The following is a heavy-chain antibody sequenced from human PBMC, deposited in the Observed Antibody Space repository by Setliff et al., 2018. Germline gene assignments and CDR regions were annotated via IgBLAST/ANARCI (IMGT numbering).Heavy chain of an antibody. CDR1: GGSISSHY. D-gene: IGHD2-15*01. Sequence: KPSETLSLTCTVSGGSISSHYWTWIRQPAGKGLEWIGRLYTSGDTNYNPSLKSRVSMSLDTSKNQFSLKLSSVTAADTAVYYCARDRVVVLAGRRGFYFDYWVLRLSWSPSPQ. J-gene: IGHJ4*02. CDR3: ARDRVVVLAGRRGFYFDY. V-gene: IGHV4-4*07. CDR2: LYTSGDT.